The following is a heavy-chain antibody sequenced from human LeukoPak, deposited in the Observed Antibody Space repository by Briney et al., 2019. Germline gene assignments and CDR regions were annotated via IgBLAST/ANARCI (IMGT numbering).Heavy chain of an antibody. J-gene: IGHJ4*02. CDR3: ARFLYNWNPPHFDY. D-gene: IGHD1-20*01. V-gene: IGHV1-69*13. CDR2: IIPIFGTA. CDR1: GGTFSSYA. Sequence: ASVKVSCKACGGTFSSYAISWVRQAPGQGLEWMGGIIPIFGTANYAQKFQGRVTITADESTSTAYMELSSLRSEDTAVYYCARFLYNWNPPHFDYWGQGTLVTVSS.